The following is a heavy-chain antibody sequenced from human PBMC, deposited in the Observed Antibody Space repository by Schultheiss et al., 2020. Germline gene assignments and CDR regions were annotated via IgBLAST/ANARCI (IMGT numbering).Heavy chain of an antibody. J-gene: IGHJ4*02. D-gene: IGHD2-15*01. CDR3: ARRDCSGGSCYRGKVPPDY. V-gene: IGHV3-23*01. CDR1: GFTFSSYA. Sequence: GGSLRLSCAASGFTFSSYAMSWVRQAPGKGLEWVSAISGSGGSTYYADSVKGRFTISRDNAKNSLYLQMNSLRAEDTAVYYCARRDCSGGSCYRGKVPPDYWGQGTLVTVSS. CDR2: ISGSGGST.